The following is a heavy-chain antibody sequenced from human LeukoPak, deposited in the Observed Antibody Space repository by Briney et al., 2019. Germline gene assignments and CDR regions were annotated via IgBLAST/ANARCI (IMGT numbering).Heavy chain of an antibody. CDR3: ARGGRVGGLDY. V-gene: IGHV3-74*01. Sequence: GGSLRLFCAASGFTLSSYSIHWVRQDPGMGLVWVSRINVDGSSTGYADSVRGRFTISRDNAQNTLYLQMNSLRAEDTAVYYCARGGRVGGLDYWGQGTLVTVSS. CDR2: INVDGSST. CDR1: GFTLSSYS. J-gene: IGHJ4*02. D-gene: IGHD2-15*01.